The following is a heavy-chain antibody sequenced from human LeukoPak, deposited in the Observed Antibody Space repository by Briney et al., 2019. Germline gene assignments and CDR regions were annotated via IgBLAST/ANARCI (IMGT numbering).Heavy chain of an antibody. J-gene: IGHJ3*02. V-gene: IGHV3-21*01. CDR3: ARAPGSSGYAFDI. CDR2: ISSSSTYI. D-gene: IGHD6-13*01. Sequence: PGGSLRPSCAASGFTFSSYSMNWARQVSGKGLEWVSYISSSSTYINYADSVKGRFTISRDNAKNSLYLQMSSLRAEDTAVYYCARAPGSSGYAFDIWGQGTVVTVSS. CDR1: GFTFSSYS.